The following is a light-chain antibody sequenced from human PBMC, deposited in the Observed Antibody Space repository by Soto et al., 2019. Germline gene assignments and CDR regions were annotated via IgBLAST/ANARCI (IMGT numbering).Light chain of an antibody. J-gene: IGKJ2*01. CDR2: DAS. CDR3: QQYNSYPYT. CDR1: QSISSW. Sequence: DIQMTQSPSTLSTSVGDRVTITCRASQSISSWLAWYQQKPGKAPKLLIYDASNLESGVPSRFSGSGSGTEFTLTISSLQPDEFATYYCQQYNSYPYTFGQGTKLEIK. V-gene: IGKV1-5*01.